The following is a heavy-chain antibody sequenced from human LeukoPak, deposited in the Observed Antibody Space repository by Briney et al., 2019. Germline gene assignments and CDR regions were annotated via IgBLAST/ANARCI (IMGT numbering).Heavy chain of an antibody. J-gene: IGHJ4*02. CDR1: GFTFSSYS. Sequence: PGGSLRLSCAASGFTFSSYSMNWVRQAPGKGLEWVAVISYDGSNKYYADSVKGRFTISRDNSKNTLYLQMNSLRAEDTAVYYCASDPGAGIAAAGTMGYWGQGTLVTVSS. CDR3: ASDPGAGIAAAGTMGY. D-gene: IGHD6-13*01. V-gene: IGHV3-30*03. CDR2: ISYDGSNK.